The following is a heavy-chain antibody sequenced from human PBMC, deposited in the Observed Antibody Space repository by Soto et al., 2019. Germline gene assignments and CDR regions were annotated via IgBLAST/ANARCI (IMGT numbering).Heavy chain of an antibody. CDR1: GGSVSSGSYY. CDR2: MYNSGST. D-gene: IGHD6-19*01. CDR3: ARVSSGWYYFDY. Sequence: SETLSLTCTVSGGSVSSGSYYWSWIRQPPGKGLEWIGYMYNSGSTNYNPSLKSRVIIPVDTSKNQFSLKLSSVTAADTAVYYCARVSSGWYYFDYWGQGTLVTVSS. J-gene: IGHJ4*02. V-gene: IGHV4-61*01.